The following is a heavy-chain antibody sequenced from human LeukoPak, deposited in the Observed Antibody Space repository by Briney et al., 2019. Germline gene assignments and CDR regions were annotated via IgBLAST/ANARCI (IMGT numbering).Heavy chain of an antibody. V-gene: IGHV3-23*01. CDR2: IGGGGDIT. CDR3: AKDSSGSHFFDD. CDR1: GFTFSTYS. Sequence: PGGSLRLSCAGSGFTFSTYSMSWVRQAPGKGLECGSTIGGGGDITYYTASVKGRFTISSANSEDTLHVKMHSLRAEATEVYYCAKDSSGSHFFDDWGKGTLVTVSS. J-gene: IGHJ4*02. D-gene: IGHD1-26*01.